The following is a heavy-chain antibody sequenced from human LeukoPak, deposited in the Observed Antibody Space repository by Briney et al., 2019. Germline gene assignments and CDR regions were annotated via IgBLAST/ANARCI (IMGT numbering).Heavy chain of an antibody. CDR2: IGGIGAST. J-gene: IGHJ5*02. V-gene: IGHV3-23*01. CDR1: GFTFSSHA. Sequence: GGSLRLSCAASGFTFSSHAMNWVRQAPGKGLEWVSSIGGIGASTYYADSVKGRFTISRDNSKNTLYLQMNSLRGEDTALHYCAKAAYGDYVNWFDPWGQGILVIVSS. CDR3: AKAAYGDYVNWFDP. D-gene: IGHD4-17*01.